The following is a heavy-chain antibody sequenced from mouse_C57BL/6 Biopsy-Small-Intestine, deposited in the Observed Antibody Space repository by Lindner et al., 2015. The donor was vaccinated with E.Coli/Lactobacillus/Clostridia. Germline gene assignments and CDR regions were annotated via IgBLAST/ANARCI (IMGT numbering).Heavy chain of an antibody. CDR2: IYPGDGDT. V-gene: IGHV1-82*01. CDR3: ARRATMITYFDY. J-gene: IGHJ2*01. CDR1: GYAFSSSW. Sequence: VQLQESGPELVKPGASVKISCKASGYAFSSSWMNWVKQRPGKGLEWIGRIYPGDGDTNYNGKFKGKATLTADKSSSTAYMQLSSLTSEDSAVCFCARRATMITYFDYWGQGTTLTVSS. D-gene: IGHD2-4*01.